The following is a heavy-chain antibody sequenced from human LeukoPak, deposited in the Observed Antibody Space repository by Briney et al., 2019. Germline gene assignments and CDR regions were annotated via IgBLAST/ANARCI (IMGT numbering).Heavy chain of an antibody. CDR3: ARLKSAAGNYYFDY. CDR1: GYSISSGYY. V-gene: IGHV4-38-2*01. D-gene: IGHD6-13*01. J-gene: IGHJ4*02. CDR2: IYHSGST. Sequence: PLETLSLTCAVSGYSISSGYYWGWIRQPPGKGLEWIGSIYHSGSTYDNPSLKSRVTISVDTSKNQFSLKLSSVTAAETAVYYCARLKSAAGNYYFDYWGQGTLVTVSS.